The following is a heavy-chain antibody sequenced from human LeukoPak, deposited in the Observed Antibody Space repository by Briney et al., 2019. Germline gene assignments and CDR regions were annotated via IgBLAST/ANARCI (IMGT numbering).Heavy chain of an antibody. Sequence: GGSLRLSCAASGFTFSTYTMNWVRQAPGKGLEWVSSISSSSNYIYDADSVKGRFTISRDNAKNSLYLQMNSLRAEDTAVHYCARDLVGSCYDSSGPYDYWGQGTMVTVSS. CDR1: GFTFSTYT. D-gene: IGHD3-22*01. CDR2: ISSSSNYI. J-gene: IGHJ4*02. V-gene: IGHV3-21*01. CDR3: ARDLVGSCYDSSGPYDY.